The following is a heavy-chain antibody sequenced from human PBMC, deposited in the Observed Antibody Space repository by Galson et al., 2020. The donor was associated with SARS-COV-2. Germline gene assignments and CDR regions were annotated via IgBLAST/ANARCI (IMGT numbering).Heavy chain of an antibody. CDR1: GGSISSSNW. CDR2: IYHSGST. Sequence: SETLSLTCAVSGGSISSSNWWSWVRQPPGKGLEWIGEIYHSGSTNYNPSLKSRVTISVDKSKNQFSLKLSSVTAADTAVYYCARAYDFWSGTSRYYYYMDVWGKGTTVTVSS. CDR3: ARAYDFWSGTSRYYYYMDV. J-gene: IGHJ6*03. V-gene: IGHV4-4*02. D-gene: IGHD3-3*01.